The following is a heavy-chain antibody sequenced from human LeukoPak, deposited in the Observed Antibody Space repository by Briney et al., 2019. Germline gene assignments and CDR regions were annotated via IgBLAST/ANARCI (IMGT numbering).Heavy chain of an antibody. J-gene: IGHJ4*02. CDR2: ISAYNGNT. CDR3: ASIAAAGQYYFDY. CDR1: GYTFTSYG. Sequence: ASVKVSCKASGYTFTSYGISWVRQAPGQGLEWMGWISAYNGNTNYAQKFQGRVTMTRDTSTSTVYMELSSLRSEDTAVYYCASIAAAGQYYFDYWGQGTLVTVSS. V-gene: IGHV1-18*01. D-gene: IGHD6-13*01.